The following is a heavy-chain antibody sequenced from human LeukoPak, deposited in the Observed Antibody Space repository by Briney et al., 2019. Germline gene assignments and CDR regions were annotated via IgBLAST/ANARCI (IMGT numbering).Heavy chain of an antibody. CDR1: GFTFSSYA. J-gene: IGHJ4*02. V-gene: IGHV3-23*01. D-gene: IGHD3/OR15-3a*01. CDR2: ISSSGDTK. CDR3: ARVVGLILGYFDY. Sequence: PGGSLRLSCAASGFTFSSYAMSWVRQAPGKGLECISYISSSGDTKYYADSVKGRFTISRDNSKNTLYLQMNSLRAEDTAVYYCARVVGLILGYFDYWGQGTLVTVSS.